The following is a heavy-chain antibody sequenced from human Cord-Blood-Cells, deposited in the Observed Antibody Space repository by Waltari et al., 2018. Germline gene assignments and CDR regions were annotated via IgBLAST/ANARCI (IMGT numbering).Heavy chain of an antibody. Sequence: QVQLVQSGAEVKKPGASVKVSCKASGYTFTGYYMHWVRQAPGQGLEWMGWINPNSGGTNYAQKFQGRVTMTRDTSISTAYMELSRLRSDDTAVYYCARKRVKPVTTGWFDPWGQGTLVTVSS. D-gene: IGHD4-4*01. J-gene: IGHJ5*02. CDR3: ARKRVKPVTTGWFDP. V-gene: IGHV1-2*02. CDR2: INPNSGGT. CDR1: GYTFTGYY.